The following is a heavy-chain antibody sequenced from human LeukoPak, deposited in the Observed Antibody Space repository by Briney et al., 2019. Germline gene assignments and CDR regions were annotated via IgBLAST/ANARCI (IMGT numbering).Heavy chain of an antibody. Sequence: NPSETLSLTCSVSGGSFSSYFWSWIRQPPGKGLEWIGYIDYTGNTNYKPSLKSRVTISLDTSKNQFSLKLSSVTAADTAMYYCARGRYSGSYYYFDYWGQGTLVTVSS. CDR3: ARGRYSGSYYYFDY. CDR2: IDYTGNT. J-gene: IGHJ4*02. CDR1: GGSFSSYF. V-gene: IGHV4-59*01. D-gene: IGHD1-26*01.